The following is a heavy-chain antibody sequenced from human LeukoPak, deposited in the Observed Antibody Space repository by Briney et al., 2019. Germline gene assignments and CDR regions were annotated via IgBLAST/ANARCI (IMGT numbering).Heavy chain of an antibody. V-gene: IGHV3-7*01. CDR2: IKQDGSEK. J-gene: IGHJ3*02. CDR1: GFTFSSSW. CDR3: AREPGIGYAFDI. D-gene: IGHD2-21*01. Sequence: GGSLRLSCVVSGFTFSSSWMTWVRQAPGGELEWVANIKQDGSEKHYVDSVKGRFTISRDNAKNSVYLQMNSLRAEDTAVYYCAREPGIGYAFDIWGQGTMVTVSS.